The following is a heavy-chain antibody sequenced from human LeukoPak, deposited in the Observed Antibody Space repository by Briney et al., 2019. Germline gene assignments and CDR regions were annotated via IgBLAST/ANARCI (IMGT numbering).Heavy chain of an antibody. CDR2: IWYDGSNK. D-gene: IGHD1-26*01. J-gene: IGHJ2*01. V-gene: IGHV3-33*06. CDR3: AKDMYSGSYHWYFDL. CDR1: GFTFSSYG. Sequence: PGGSLRLSCAASGFTFSSYGMHWVRQAPGKGLEWVAVIWYDGSNKYYADSVKGRFTISRDNSKNTLYLQMNSLRAEDTAVYYCAKDMYSGSYHWYFDLWGRGTLVTVSS.